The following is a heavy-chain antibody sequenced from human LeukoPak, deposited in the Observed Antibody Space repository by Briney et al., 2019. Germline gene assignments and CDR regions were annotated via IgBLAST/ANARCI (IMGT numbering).Heavy chain of an antibody. CDR2: TNRDGSEK. Sequence: GGSLRLSCAASTFTFSQYWMSWVRQAPGKGLEWVANTNRDGSEKYYLDSVKGRFTISRDNAKNSLYMQMSSLRAEDTAVYYCAREGYCSNTGCAYFDYWGRGTLVTVSS. V-gene: IGHV3-7*01. J-gene: IGHJ4*02. D-gene: IGHD2-2*01. CDR1: TFTFSQYW. CDR3: AREGYCSNTGCAYFDY.